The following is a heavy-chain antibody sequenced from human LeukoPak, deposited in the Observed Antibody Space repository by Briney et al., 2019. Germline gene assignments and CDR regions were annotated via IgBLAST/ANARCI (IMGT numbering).Heavy chain of an antibody. CDR2: IKEDGSEK. CDR1: GFTFSESW. D-gene: IGHD2-8*01. J-gene: IGHJ6*02. V-gene: IGHV3-7*01. Sequence: GSLRLSCAASGFTFSESWMNWVRQAPGQGLEWVAAIKEDGSEKDYVASVKGRFTISRDNAKNSLYLQMNNLRADDTAVYYCATYTNWVAGDVWGQGTTVSVS. CDR3: ATYTNWVAGDV.